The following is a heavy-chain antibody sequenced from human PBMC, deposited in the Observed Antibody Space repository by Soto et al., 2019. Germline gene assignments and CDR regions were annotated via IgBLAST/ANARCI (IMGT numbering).Heavy chain of an antibody. J-gene: IGHJ2*01. D-gene: IGHD3-10*02. V-gene: IGHV4-34*01. CDR3: FFFFQAEDGIRDVRSVSAFLLNRSSDL. Sequence: KGVEWIGGINQSRRTNYNPSLKSRVTISVDTSKNKFSVKWSSVTAGDTAVFYCFFFFQAEDGIRDVRSVSAFLLNRSSDL. CDR2: INQSRRT.